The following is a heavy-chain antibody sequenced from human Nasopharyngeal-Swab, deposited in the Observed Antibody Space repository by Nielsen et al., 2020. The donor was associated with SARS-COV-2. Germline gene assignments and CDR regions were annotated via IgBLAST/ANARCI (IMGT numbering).Heavy chain of an antibody. CDR3: VRGGYYFMDV. CDR2: ISTTGSAI. V-gene: IGHV3-11*04. Sequence: WIRQPPGKGPEWLSYISTTGSAIYYADSVRGRFTISRDNTKNSLYLQMNSLRAEDTAVYYCVRGGYYFMDVWGKGTRVTSP. J-gene: IGHJ6*03.